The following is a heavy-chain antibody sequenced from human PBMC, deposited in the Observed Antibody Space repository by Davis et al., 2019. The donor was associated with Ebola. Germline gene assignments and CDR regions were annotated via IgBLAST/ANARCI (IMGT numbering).Heavy chain of an antibody. V-gene: IGHV1-3*01. CDR3: ARDPVVGATDY. D-gene: IGHD1-26*01. J-gene: IGHJ4*02. CDR1: GYTFTSYA. CDR2: INAGNGNT. Sequence: AASVKVSCKASGYTFTSYAMHWVRQAPGQRLEWMGWINAGNGNTKYSQKFQGRVTITRDTSASTAYMELSSLRSDDTAVYYCARDPVVGATDYWGQGTLVTVSS.